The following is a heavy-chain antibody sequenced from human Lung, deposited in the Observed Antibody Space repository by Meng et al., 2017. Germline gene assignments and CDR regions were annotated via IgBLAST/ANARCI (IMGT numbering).Heavy chain of an antibody. J-gene: IGHJ1*01. D-gene: IGHD1-1*01. Sequence: VKLLESGGGLFQPGGSLRLSCAASGFTFTNHWMHWVRQVPGKGLVWVSRVNPDGNDVNYVDSVKGRFTISRDNAKDTVFLQMNNLSGDDTAVYYCTNDRLSEWGQGTLVTVSS. CDR3: TNDRLSE. CDR1: GFTFTNHW. V-gene: IGHV3-74*01. CDR2: VNPDGNDV.